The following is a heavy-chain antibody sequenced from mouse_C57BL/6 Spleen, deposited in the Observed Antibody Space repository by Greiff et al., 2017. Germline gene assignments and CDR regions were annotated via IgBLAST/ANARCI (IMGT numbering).Heavy chain of an antibody. D-gene: IGHD2-12*01. CDR1: GFTFSSYG. J-gene: IGHJ3*01. Sequence: EVHLVESGGDLVKPGGSLKLSCAASGFTFSSYGMSWVRQTPDKRLEWVATISSGGSYTYYPDSVKGRFTISRDNAKNTLYLQMSSLKSEDTAMCYCAGLSSNDFFAYWGQGTLVTVSA. CDR3: AGLSSNDFFAY. V-gene: IGHV5-6*01. CDR2: ISSGGSYT.